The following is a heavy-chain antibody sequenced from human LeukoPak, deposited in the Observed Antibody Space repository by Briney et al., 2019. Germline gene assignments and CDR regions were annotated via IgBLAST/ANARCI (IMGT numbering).Heavy chain of an antibody. CDR3: AKVGPTVTTFYYYYYMDV. J-gene: IGHJ6*03. Sequence: GGSLRLSCAASGFTFSSYGMHWVRQAPGKGLEWVAFIRYDGSNRYYADSVKGRFTISRDNSKNTLYLQMNSLRAEDTAVYYCAKVGPTVTTFYYYYYMDVWGKGTTVTISS. CDR2: IRYDGSNR. V-gene: IGHV3-30*02. D-gene: IGHD4-17*01. CDR1: GFTFSSYG.